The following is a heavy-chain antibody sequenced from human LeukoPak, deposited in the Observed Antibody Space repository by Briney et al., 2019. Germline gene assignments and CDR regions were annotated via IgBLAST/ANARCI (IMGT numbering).Heavy chain of an antibody. V-gene: IGHV1-69*13. Sequence: GASVKVSCKASGGTFSSYAISWVRQAPGQGLEWMGGIIPIFGTANYAQKFQGRVTITAGESTTTADMELSSLRSEDTAVYYCARDAGRHYFDYWGQGTLVTVSS. CDR3: ARDAGRHYFDY. CDR1: GGTFSSYA. J-gene: IGHJ4*02. CDR2: IIPIFGTA.